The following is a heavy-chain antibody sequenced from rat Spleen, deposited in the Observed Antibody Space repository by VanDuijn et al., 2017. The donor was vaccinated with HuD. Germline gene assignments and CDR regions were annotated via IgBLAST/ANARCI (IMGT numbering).Heavy chain of an antibody. CDR2: ISYDGGST. J-gene: IGHJ4*01. V-gene: IGHV5-20*01. CDR3: TTEFGVRVMDA. D-gene: IGHD4-3*01. Sequence: EVQLVESDGGLVQPGRSLKLSCAASGFTFSDYYMAWVRQAPTKGLEWVATISYDGGSTFYRDSVKGRFTISRDDATSSLYLQMDSLRSEETATYYCTTEFGVRVMDAWGQGASVTVSS. CDR1: GFTFSDYY.